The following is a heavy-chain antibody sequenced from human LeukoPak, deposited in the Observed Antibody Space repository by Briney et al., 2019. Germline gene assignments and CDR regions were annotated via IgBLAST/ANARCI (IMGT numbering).Heavy chain of an antibody. CDR2: ISNSSSYI. CDR3: ARPYYYDSSGYYYSDY. V-gene: IGHV3-21*01. J-gene: IGHJ4*02. CDR1: GFTFSSYS. D-gene: IGHD3-22*01. Sequence: GGSLRLSCAASGFTFSSYSMNWVRQAPGKGLEWVSSISNSSSYIYYADSVKGRFTISRDNAKNSLYLQMNSLRAEDTAVYYCARPYYYDSSGYYYSDYWGQGTLVTVSS.